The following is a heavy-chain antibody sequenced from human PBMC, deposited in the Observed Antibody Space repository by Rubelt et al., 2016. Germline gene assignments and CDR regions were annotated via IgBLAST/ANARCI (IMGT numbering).Heavy chain of an antibody. V-gene: IGHV3-33*01. CDR2: YDGSNK. CDR3: ARVSAPSWYGNGAFDI. J-gene: IGHJ3*02. D-gene: IGHD6-13*01. Sequence: YDGSNKYYADSVKGRFTISRDNSKNTLYLQMNSLRAEDTAVYYCARVSAPSWYGNGAFDIWGQGTMVTVSS.